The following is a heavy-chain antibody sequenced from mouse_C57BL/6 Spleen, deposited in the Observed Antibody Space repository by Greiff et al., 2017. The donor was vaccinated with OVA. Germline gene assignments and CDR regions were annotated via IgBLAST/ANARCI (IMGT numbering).Heavy chain of an antibody. CDR3: ARDNGYYGGDY. J-gene: IGHJ4*01. D-gene: IGHD2-3*01. CDR1: GFTFSSYA. Sequence: EVKLMESGGGLVKPGGSLKLSCAASGFTFSSYAMSWVRQTPEKRLEWVATISDGGSYTYYPDNVKGRFTISRDNAKNNLYLQMSHLKSEDKAMYYCARDNGYYGGDYWGQGTSVTVSS. CDR2: ISDGGSYT. V-gene: IGHV5-4*01.